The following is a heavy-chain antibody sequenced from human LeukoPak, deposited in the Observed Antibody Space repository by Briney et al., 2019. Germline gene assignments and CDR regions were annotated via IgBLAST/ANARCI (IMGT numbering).Heavy chain of an antibody. CDR2: IQRGGSES. J-gene: IGHJ5*02. D-gene: IGHD6-19*01. CDR3: ARAVASNWFDP. V-gene: IGHV3-7*01. Sequence: GGSLRLSCAASGFTLTDYRMTWVRQVPGKGLEWVANIQRGGSESYYVDSVKGRFTISRDNAKSSLYLQMKRLKAEDTAVYYCARAVASNWFDPWGQGTLVTVSS. CDR1: GFTLTDYR.